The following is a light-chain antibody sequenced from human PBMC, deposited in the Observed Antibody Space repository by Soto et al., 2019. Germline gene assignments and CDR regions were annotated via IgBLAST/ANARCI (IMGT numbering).Light chain of an antibody. V-gene: IGKV2-28*01. CDR1: QSLLHSNGYNY. Sequence: DIVMTQSPLSLPVTPGEPASISCRSSQSLLHSNGYNYLDWYLQKPGQSPQLLIYLGSNRASGVPDRFSGSGSGTDFTLRISRVEAEDVGVYHCMQALQTPWTFGQGTKVDIK. J-gene: IGKJ1*01. CDR3: MQALQTPWT. CDR2: LGS.